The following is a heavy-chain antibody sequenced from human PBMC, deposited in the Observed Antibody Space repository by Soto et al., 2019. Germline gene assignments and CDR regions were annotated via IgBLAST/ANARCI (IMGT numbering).Heavy chain of an antibody. V-gene: IGHV3-30*18. CDR3: AKELEWLLGWFDP. CDR1: GFTFSSYG. J-gene: IGHJ5*02. CDR2: ISYDGSNK. D-gene: IGHD3-3*01. Sequence: QVQLVESGGGVVQPGRSPRLSCAASGFTFSSYGMHWVRQAPGKGLEWVAVISYDGSNKYYADSVKGRFTISRDNSKNTLYLQMNSLRAEDTAVYYCAKELEWLLGWFDPWGQGTLVTVSS.